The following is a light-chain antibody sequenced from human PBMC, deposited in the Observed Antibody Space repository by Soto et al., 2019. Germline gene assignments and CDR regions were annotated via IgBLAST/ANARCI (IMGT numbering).Light chain of an antibody. Sequence: QSVLTQPPAVSGAPGQRVTISCTGSSSNIGAGYDVHWYQQLPGTAPKLLIYGNSNRPSGVPDRFSGSKSGTSASLAITGLQAEDEADYYCQSYDSSLSFYVFGTGTMLTVL. CDR1: SSNIGAGYD. CDR2: GNS. V-gene: IGLV1-40*01. CDR3: QSYDSSLSFYV. J-gene: IGLJ1*01.